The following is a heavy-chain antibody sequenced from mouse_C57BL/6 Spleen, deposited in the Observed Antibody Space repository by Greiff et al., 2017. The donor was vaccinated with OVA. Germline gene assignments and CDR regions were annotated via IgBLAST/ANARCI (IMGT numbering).Heavy chain of an antibody. J-gene: IGHJ1*03. CDR3: AREDGNYFYWYFDV. CDR1: GYSITSGYY. Sequence: EVQLQQSGPGLVKPSQSLSLTCSVTGYSITSGYYWNWIRQFPGNKLEWMGYISYDGSNNYNPSLKNRISITRDTSKNQFFLKLNSVTTEDTATYYCAREDGNYFYWYFDVWGTGTTVTVSS. V-gene: IGHV3-6*01. D-gene: IGHD2-1*01. CDR2: ISYDGSN.